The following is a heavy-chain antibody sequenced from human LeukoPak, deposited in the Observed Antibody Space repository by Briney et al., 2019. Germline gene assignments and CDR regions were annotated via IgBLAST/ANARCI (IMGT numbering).Heavy chain of an antibody. D-gene: IGHD3-16*01. CDR3: AKHWGQSDAFDI. J-gene: IGHJ3*02. V-gene: IGHV4-59*08. CDR1: VGSFSSYY. Sequence: SETLSLTCTVSVGSFSSYYWNWVRQPPGKGLEWIGFIYYGGSTDYNPSLKSRVTISADTSKNQFSLKLSSVTAADTAVYYCAKHWGQSDAFDIWGQGTMVTVSS. CDR2: IYYGGST.